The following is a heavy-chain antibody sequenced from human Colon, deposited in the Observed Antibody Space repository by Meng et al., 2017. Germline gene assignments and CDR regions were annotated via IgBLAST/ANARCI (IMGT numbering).Heavy chain of an antibody. CDR1: GGSMSGYY. CDR3: ARVQRFRTGGICSNWFDP. D-gene: IGHD2-15*01. Sequence: GQVTGAGPGLVKPSETPSLPCTVSGGSMSGYYWNWIRQPAGKGLEWIGHIYSSGRTNYNPSLKSRVTISVDSSKNQFSLNLTSVTAADTAVYFCARVQRFRTGGICSNWFDPWGQGTLVTVSS. J-gene: IGHJ5*02. V-gene: IGHV4-4*07. CDR2: IYSSGRT.